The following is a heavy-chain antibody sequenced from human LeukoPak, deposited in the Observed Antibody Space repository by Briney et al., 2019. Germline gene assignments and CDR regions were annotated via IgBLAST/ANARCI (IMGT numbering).Heavy chain of an antibody. V-gene: IGHV4-59*01. CDR2: IFYTRTT. J-gene: IGHJ6*02. Sequence: PSETLSRTWTVAGGSISSYSWSWIRQPPGKGLEWIGFIFYTRTTTYNPSLKSRVTISVDTSKIQFSLKLSSVTAADTAVYYYASTSSNSWYYGMDVWGQGTTVTVSS. CDR1: GGSISSYS. D-gene: IGHD6-13*01. CDR3: ASTSSNSWYYGMDV.